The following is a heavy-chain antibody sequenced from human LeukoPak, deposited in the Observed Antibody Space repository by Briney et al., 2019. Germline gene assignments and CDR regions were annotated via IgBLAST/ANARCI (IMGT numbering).Heavy chain of an antibody. Sequence: SETLSLTCAVYGGSFSGYYWSWIRQPPGKGLEWIGEINHSGSTNYNPSLKSRVTISVDTSKNQFSLKLSSVTAADTAVYYCARGCYSGGWYPLYYYYGMDVWGQGTTVTVSS. D-gene: IGHD6-19*01. CDR3: ARGCYSGGWYPLYYYYGMDV. J-gene: IGHJ6*02. V-gene: IGHV4-34*01. CDR1: GGSFSGYY. CDR2: INHSGST.